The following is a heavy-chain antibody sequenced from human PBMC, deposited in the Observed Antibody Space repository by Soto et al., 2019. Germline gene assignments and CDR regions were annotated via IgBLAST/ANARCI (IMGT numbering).Heavy chain of an antibody. J-gene: IGHJ3*02. CDR2: IIPIFGTA. CDR3: ARSATMDGDACDI. CDR1: GGTFSSYA. D-gene: IGHD2-2*03. V-gene: IGHV1-69*13. Sequence: ASVKVSCKASGGTFSSYAISWVRQAPGQGLEWMGGIIPIFGTANYAQKFQGRVTIAADESTSTAYMELSSLRSEDTAVYYCARSATMDGDACDIWGQGTMVTGSS.